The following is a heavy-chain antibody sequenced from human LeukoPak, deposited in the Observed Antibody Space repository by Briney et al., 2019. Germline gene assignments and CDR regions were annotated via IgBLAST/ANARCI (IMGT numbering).Heavy chain of an antibody. CDR2: IYFTGST. CDR1: GGSMTHSY. D-gene: IGHD2-15*01. CDR3: ARRRQVSYYSPYAFDL. V-gene: IGHV4-59*08. J-gene: IGHJ3*01. Sequence: SETLSLTCTVSGGSMTHSYWGWIRQPPGKGLEWLGHIYFTGSTNSNPSLKSRVTISLDTSKNQLSLRLTSVTATDTAVYYCARRRQVSYYSPYAFDLWGQGTMVTLSS.